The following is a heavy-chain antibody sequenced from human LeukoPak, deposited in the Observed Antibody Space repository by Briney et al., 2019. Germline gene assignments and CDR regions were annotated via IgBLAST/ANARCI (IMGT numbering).Heavy chain of an antibody. Sequence: ASVKVSCKASGGTFSSYAFSWVRQAPGQGLEWMGRIIPFIGIENYAQKFQGRVSITADSSTSTAYMELSSLRSEDTAVYYCARGLRITMVRGGTTNYYYGMDVWGQGTTVTVSS. CDR3: ARGLRITMVRGGTTNYYYGMDV. V-gene: IGHV1-69*04. J-gene: IGHJ6*02. D-gene: IGHD3-10*01. CDR2: IIPFIGIE. CDR1: GGTFSSYA.